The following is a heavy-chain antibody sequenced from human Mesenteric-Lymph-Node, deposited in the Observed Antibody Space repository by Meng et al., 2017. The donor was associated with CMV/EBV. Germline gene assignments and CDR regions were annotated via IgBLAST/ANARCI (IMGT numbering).Heavy chain of an antibody. Sequence: SGLIFTNYWMSWVRQAPGKGLEWVANIKEDGRVKNYVDSVKGRFTISRDNAKNSLYLEMNSLRAEDSAVYYCARESVMRDSGRYFDYWGQGTLVTVSS. V-gene: IGHV3-7*01. D-gene: IGHD3-16*01. CDR3: ARESVMRDSGRYFDY. CDR2: IKEDGRVK. CDR1: GLIFTNYW. J-gene: IGHJ4*02.